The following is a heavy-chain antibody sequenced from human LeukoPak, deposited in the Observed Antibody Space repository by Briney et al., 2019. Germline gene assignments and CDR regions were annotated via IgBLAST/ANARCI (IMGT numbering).Heavy chain of an antibody. D-gene: IGHD2-15*01. V-gene: IGHV5-10-1*01. J-gene: IGHJ4*02. CDR2: VDPTDSYT. CDR1: GYXFTNYW. Sequence: GESLRISCKCSGYXFTNYWITWVRQMPGKGLEWMGRVDPTDSYTNYSPSFQGHVTISTDKSISTAFLHWSSLEASDTAFYSFASLIVGGQDYFDYWGQGTLVPSPQ. CDR3: ASLIVGGQDYFDY.